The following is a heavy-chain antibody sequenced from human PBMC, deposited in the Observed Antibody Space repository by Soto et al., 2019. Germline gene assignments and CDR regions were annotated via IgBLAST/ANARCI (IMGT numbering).Heavy chain of an antibody. CDR1: VFSFSDYG. Sequence: SLRLSCAASVFSFSDYGIHWVLQAPGKGLEWVAFMSNDGNNMYYSDSVEGRFIISRDNSENTVSLQMNSLRAEDTAVYYCAKDRIHLWSFDYWGQGTLVTVSS. CDR3: AKDRIHLWSFDY. D-gene: IGHD5-18*01. J-gene: IGHJ4*02. CDR2: MSNDGNNM. V-gene: IGHV3-30*18.